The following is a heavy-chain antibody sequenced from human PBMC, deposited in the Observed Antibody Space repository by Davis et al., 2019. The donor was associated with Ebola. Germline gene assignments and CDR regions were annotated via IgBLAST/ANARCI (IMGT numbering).Heavy chain of an antibody. Sequence: PGGSLRLSCAASGFTFSSYGMHWVRQAPGKGLEWVAVIWYDGSNKYYADSVKGRFTISRDNSKNTLYLQMNSLRAEDTAVYYCARESRGGVATIGDYWGQGTLVTVSS. CDR1: GFTFSSYG. V-gene: IGHV3-33*01. CDR2: IWYDGSNK. D-gene: IGHD5-24*01. J-gene: IGHJ4*02. CDR3: ARESRGGVATIGDY.